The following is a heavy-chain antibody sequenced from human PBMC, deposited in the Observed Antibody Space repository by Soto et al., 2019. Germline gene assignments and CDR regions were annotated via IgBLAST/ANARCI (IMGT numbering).Heavy chain of an antibody. D-gene: IGHD3-3*01. CDR1: GGSISSGDYY. V-gene: IGHV4-30-4*01. CDR3: ARAPETPPIVGVVVPYFFDY. CDR2: IYYSGST. J-gene: IGHJ4*02. Sequence: PSETLSLTCTVSGGSISSGDYYWSWIRQPPGKGLEWIGYIYYSGSTYYNPSLKSRVTISVDTSKNQFSLKLSSVTAADTAVYYCARAPETPPIVGVVVPYFFDYWGRGTPVTVSS.